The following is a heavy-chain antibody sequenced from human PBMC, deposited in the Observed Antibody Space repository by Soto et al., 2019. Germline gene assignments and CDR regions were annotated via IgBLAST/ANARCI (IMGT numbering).Heavy chain of an antibody. D-gene: IGHD2-15*01. Sequence: ASVKVSCKASGYTITSYGISWVRQAPGQGLEWMGWISAYNGNTNYAQKLQGRVTMTTDTSTSTAYMELRSLRSDDTAVYYCAREVVSDSGALHFDYWGQGTLVTVSS. V-gene: IGHV1-18*01. CDR1: GYTITSYG. CDR3: AREVVSDSGALHFDY. J-gene: IGHJ4*02. CDR2: ISAYNGNT.